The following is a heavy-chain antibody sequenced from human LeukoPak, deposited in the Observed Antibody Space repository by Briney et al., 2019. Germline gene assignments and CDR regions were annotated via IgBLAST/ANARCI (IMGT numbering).Heavy chain of an antibody. Sequence: GGSLRLSCAASGFTFSDYYMSWIRQAPGKGLEWVSYISGSGSTIYYADSVKGRFTISGDNAKNSLYLQMNSLRAEDTAVYYCARDLDYGVYADYWGQGTLVTVSS. D-gene: IGHD4-17*01. V-gene: IGHV3-11*01. CDR2: ISGSGSTI. CDR1: GFTFSDYY. CDR3: ARDLDYGVYADY. J-gene: IGHJ4*02.